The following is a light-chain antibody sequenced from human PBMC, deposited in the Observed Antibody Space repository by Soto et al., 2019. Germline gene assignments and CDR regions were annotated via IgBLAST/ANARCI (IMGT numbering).Light chain of an antibody. CDR1: QSY. CDR2: DAS. CDR3: QQRSNWIT. V-gene: IGKV3-11*01. Sequence: EIVLTQSPATLSLSPGEIATLSCRASQSYLAWYQQKPGQAPRLLIYDASYRATGIPARFSGSGSGTDFTLTISSLQPEDFAVYYCQQRSNWITFGQGTRLEIK. J-gene: IGKJ5*01.